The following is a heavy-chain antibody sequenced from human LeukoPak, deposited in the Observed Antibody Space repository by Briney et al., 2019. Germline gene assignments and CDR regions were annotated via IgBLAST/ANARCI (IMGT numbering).Heavy chain of an antibody. Sequence: GGSPRLSCAASGFTFSSYAMSWVRQAPGKGLEWVSAISGSGGSTYYADSVKGRFTISRDNSKNTLYLQMNSLRAEDTAVYYCATLGAYYGGCFDYWGQGTLVTVSP. CDR3: ATLGAYYGGCFDY. CDR2: ISGSGGST. CDR1: GFTFSSYA. J-gene: IGHJ4*02. D-gene: IGHD4-23*01. V-gene: IGHV3-23*01.